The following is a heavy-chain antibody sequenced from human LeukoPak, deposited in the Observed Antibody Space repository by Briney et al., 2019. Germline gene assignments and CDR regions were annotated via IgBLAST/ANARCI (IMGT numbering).Heavy chain of an antibody. Sequence: ASVTVSCTASGYTFTSYGISWVRQAPGQGLEWMGWISAYNGNTNYAQKLQGRVTMTTDTSTSTAYMELRSLRSDDTAVYYCARNDGGYPYFDYWGQGTLVTVSS. J-gene: IGHJ4*02. D-gene: IGHD3-16*02. CDR1: GYTFTSYG. V-gene: IGHV1-18*01. CDR2: ISAYNGNT. CDR3: ARNDGGYPYFDY.